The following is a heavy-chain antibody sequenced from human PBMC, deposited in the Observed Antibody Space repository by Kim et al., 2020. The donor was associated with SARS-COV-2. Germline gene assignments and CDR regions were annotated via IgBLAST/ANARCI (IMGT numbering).Heavy chain of an antibody. CDR2: INSSSDNT. CDR1: GFTFSNYG. J-gene: IGHJ5*02. D-gene: IGHD1-1*01. Sequence: GGSLRLSCAASGFTFSNYGMSWVRQAPGKGLEWVSAINSSSDNTYYDDSVKGRFTISRDNAKNTLSLQMSSLRAEDTAVYYCARETIEVDDSDWFDLWGQGTLVTVSS. V-gene: IGHV3-23*01. CDR3: ARETIEVDDSDWFDL.